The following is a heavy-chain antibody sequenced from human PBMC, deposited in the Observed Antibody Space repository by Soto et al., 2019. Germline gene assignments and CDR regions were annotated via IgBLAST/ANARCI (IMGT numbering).Heavy chain of an antibody. CDR2: MNPNSGNT. CDR1: GYTFTSYD. Sequence: QVQLVQSGAEVKKPGASVKVSCKASGYTFTSYDINWVRQATGQGLEWMGWMNPNSGNTGYAQKLQGRVTMTSNTTISTAYMELSSLRPEDTAVYYCARWPDGYYYYGMDVWGQGTTVTVSS. CDR3: ARWPDGYYYYGMDV. J-gene: IGHJ6*02. V-gene: IGHV1-8*01.